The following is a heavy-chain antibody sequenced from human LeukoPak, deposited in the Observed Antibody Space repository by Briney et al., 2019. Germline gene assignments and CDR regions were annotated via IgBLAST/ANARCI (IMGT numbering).Heavy chain of an antibody. CDR3: ARGNYYDSSGYHNWFDP. CDR2: INPNSGGT. CDR1: GYTFTGYY. Sequence: ASVKVSCKASGYTFTGYYMRWVRQAPGQGLEWMGRINPNSGGTNYAQKFQGRVTMTRDTSISTAYMELSRLRSDDTAVYYCARGNYYDSSGYHNWFDPWGQGTLVTVSS. V-gene: IGHV1-2*06. D-gene: IGHD3-22*01. J-gene: IGHJ5*02.